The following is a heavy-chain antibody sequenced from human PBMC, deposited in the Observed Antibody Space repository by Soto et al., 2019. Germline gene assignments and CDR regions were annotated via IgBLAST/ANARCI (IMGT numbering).Heavy chain of an antibody. CDR1: GYSFTTYW. V-gene: IGHV5-51*01. CDR2: IYPGDSDT. Sequence: PGESLKISCKASGYSFTTYWIGWVRQLPGKGPEWMGIIYPGDSDTKYSPSLQGQVSISADTSISTAYLQWTSLKASDTAMYYCARSRRGAYSSGWYSPSGYYNYGIDVWGQGTKVTVSS. D-gene: IGHD6-19*01. CDR3: ARSRRGAYSSGWYSPSGYYNYGIDV. J-gene: IGHJ6*02.